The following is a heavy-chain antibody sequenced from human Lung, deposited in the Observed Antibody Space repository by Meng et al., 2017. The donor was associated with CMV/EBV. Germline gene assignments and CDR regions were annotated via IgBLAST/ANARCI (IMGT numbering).Heavy chain of an antibody. CDR1: GYTFTSYT. CDR2: INAGNGNT. V-gene: IGHV1-3*01. J-gene: IGHJ4*02. Sequence: SGAEVKKPGASVKVSCKASGYTFTSYTMYWVRQAPGQRLEWMGWINAGNGNTKYSQKFQGRVTITRDTSARTAYMEVSSLRSEDTAVYYCAKTPRADWSVDYWGQGTLVTVSS. D-gene: IGHD3-9*01. CDR3: AKTPRADWSVDY.